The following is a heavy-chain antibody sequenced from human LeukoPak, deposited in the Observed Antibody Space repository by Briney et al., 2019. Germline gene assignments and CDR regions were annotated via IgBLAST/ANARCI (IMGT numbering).Heavy chain of an antibody. CDR2: INHSGST. CDR3: ASEQTTSGGRRLDY. Sequence: SETLSLTCAVYGGSFSGYYWSWIRQPPGKGLEWIGEINHSGSTNYNPSLKSRVTISVDTSKNQFSLKLSSVTAADTAVYFCASEQTTSGGRRLDYWGQGTLVIVSS. CDR1: GGSFSGYY. D-gene: IGHD1-26*01. J-gene: IGHJ4*02. V-gene: IGHV4-34*01.